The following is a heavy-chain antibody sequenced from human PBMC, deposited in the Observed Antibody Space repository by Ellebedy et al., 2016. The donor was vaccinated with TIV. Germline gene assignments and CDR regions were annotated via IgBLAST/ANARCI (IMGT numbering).Heavy chain of an antibody. CDR3: ARDDHHGLDV. Sequence: GESLKISCAASGFTFTNRWIHWVRQAPGKGLVWVSHINSDGSATTYADSVKGRFTISRDNAKNTLYLQMNRLRAEDTAVYYCARDDHHGLDVWGQGTTVIVSS. J-gene: IGHJ6*02. V-gene: IGHV3-74*01. CDR1: GFTFTNRW. CDR2: INSDGSAT.